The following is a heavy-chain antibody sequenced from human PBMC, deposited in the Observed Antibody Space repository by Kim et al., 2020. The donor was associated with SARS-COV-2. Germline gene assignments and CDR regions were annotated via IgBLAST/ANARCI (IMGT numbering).Heavy chain of an antibody. CDR3: ARFTMVQGEGGMDV. J-gene: IGHJ6*02. D-gene: IGHD3-10*01. V-gene: IGHV3-13*01. Sequence: PGSVKGRFTISRETAKNSLYLQMNSLRAGDTAVYYCARFTMVQGEGGMDVWGQGTTVTVSS.